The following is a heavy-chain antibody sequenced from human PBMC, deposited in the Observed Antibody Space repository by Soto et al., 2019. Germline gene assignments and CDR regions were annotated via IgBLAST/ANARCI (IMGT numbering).Heavy chain of an antibody. Sequence: PGGSLRLSCAASGSTFSSYSMNWVRQAPGKGLEWVSYISSSSSTIYYADSVKGRFTISRDNAKNSLYLQMNSLRDEDTAVYYCARDLIVSSRYYDFWSGYPYFDYWGQGTLVTVSS. J-gene: IGHJ4*02. D-gene: IGHD3-3*01. CDR1: GSTFSSYS. CDR3: ARDLIVSSRYYDFWSGYPYFDY. CDR2: ISSSSSTI. V-gene: IGHV3-48*02.